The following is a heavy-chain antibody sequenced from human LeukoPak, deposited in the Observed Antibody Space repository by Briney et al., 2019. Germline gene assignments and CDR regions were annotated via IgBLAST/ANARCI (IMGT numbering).Heavy chain of an antibody. Sequence: SETLSLTCTVSGGSISSSSYYWGWIRQPPGKGLEWTGSIYYSGSTYYNPSLKSRVTISVDTSKNHLSLSLSSVTAADTAVYYCARESVATGVDFRGPGTLVTVSS. J-gene: IGHJ4*02. V-gene: IGHV4-39*02. CDR3: ARESVATGVDF. CDR2: IYYSGST. CDR1: GGSISSSSYY. D-gene: IGHD1-1*01.